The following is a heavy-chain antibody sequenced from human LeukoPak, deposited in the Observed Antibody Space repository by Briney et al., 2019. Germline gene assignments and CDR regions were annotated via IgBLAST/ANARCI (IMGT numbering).Heavy chain of an antibody. CDR3: ASKGVITRADDAFDI. Sequence: GGSLRLSCAASGFTFSSYDMHWVRQAPGKGLEWVSAICTAGDTYYPGSVKGRFTISRENAKNSLYLQMNSLRAGDTAVYYCASKGVITRADDAFDIWGQGTMVTVSS. CDR1: GFTFSSYD. D-gene: IGHD3-22*01. CDR2: ICTAGDT. J-gene: IGHJ3*02. V-gene: IGHV3-13*01.